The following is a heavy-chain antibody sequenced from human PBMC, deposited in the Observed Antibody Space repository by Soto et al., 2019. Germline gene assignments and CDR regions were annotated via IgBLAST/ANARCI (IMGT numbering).Heavy chain of an antibody. Sequence: GASVKIAGKASGGTFSSYAISWVRQAPGQGLGWMGGIIPILGTANYAQKFQGRVTITADESTSTAYMELSSLRSEDTAVYYCARDEVPDTYYYDSSGPKSFHIWGQGKMVTVSS. CDR1: GGTFSSYA. CDR3: ARDEVPDTYYYDSSGPKSFHI. V-gene: IGHV1-69*13. CDR2: IIPILGTA. D-gene: IGHD3-22*01. J-gene: IGHJ3*02.